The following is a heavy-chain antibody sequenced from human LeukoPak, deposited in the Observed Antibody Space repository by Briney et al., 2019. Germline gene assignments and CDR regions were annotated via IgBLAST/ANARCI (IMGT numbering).Heavy chain of an antibody. CDR3: ARVVGYCSSTSCYYYGMDV. V-gene: IGHV4-59*01. J-gene: IGHJ6*02. D-gene: IGHD2-2*01. CDR2: IYYSGCT. CDR1: GGSISSYY. Sequence: SETLSLTCTVSGGSISSYYWSWIRQPPGKGLEWIGYIYYSGCTNYNPSLKSRVTISVDTSKNQFSLKLSSVTAADTAVYYCARVVGYCSSTSCYYYGMDVWGQGTTVTVSS.